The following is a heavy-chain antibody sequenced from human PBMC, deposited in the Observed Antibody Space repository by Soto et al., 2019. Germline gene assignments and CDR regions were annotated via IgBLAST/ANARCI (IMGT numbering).Heavy chain of an antibody. J-gene: IGHJ4*02. CDR2: INPNSGGT. CDR3: AREAAAGQWTKAEFDY. V-gene: IGHV1-2*04. CDR1: GYTFTGYY. D-gene: IGHD6-13*01. Sequence: ASVKVSCKASGYTFTGYYMHWVRQAPGQGLEWMGWINPNSGGTNYAQKFQGWVTMTRDTSISTAYMELSRLRSDDTAVYYCAREAAAGQWTKAEFDYWGQGTLVTVSS.